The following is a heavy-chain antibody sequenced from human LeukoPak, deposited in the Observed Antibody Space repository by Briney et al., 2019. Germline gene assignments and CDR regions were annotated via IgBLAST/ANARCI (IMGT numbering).Heavy chain of an antibody. CDR3: ARGLGYYDSSGYYPYYFDY. CDR1: GGSISSGGYY. V-gene: IGHV4-31*03. J-gene: IGHJ4*02. CDR2: IYYSGST. D-gene: IGHD3-22*01. Sequence: SETLSLTCTVSGGSISSGGYYWSWIRQHPGKGLEWIGYIYYSGSTYYNPSLKSRVTILVDTSKNQFSLKLSSVTAADTAVYYCARGLGYYDSSGYYPYYFDYWGQGTLVTVSS.